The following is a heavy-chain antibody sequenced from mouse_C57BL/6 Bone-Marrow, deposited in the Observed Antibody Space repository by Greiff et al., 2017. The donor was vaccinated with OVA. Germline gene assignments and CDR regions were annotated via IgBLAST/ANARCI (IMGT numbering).Heavy chain of an antibody. J-gene: IGHJ3*01. CDR1: GYTFTSYW. V-gene: IGHV1-55*01. CDR3: ARSSDYYGSPWFAY. D-gene: IGHD1-1*01. Sequence: VQLQQSGAELVKPGASVKMSCKASGYTFTSYWITWVKQRPGQGLEWIGDIYPGSGSTNYNEKFKSKATLTVDTSSSTAYMQLSSLTSEDSAVYYCARSSDYYGSPWFAYWGQGTLVTVSA. CDR2: IYPGSGST.